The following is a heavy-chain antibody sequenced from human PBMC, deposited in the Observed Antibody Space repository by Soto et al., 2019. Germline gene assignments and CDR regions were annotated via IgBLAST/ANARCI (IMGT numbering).Heavy chain of an antibody. CDR2: ISYDGINK. J-gene: IGHJ4*02. CDR3: AKDLYGSGTLIDF. V-gene: IGHV3-30*18. Sequence: GGSLRLSCAASGFTFSSYAMHWVRQAPGKGLEWVAVISYDGINKYYADSVKGRFTISRDKSKNTLSLQMNSLRAEDTAVYYCAKDLYGSGTLIDFWGQGTLVTVSS. CDR1: GFTFSSYA. D-gene: IGHD3-10*01.